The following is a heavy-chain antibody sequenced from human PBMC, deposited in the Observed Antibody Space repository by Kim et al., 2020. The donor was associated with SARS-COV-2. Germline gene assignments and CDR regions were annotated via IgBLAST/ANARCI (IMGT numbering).Heavy chain of an antibody. Sequence: GGSLRLSCAASGFTFSSYAMSWVRQAPGKGLEWVSAISGSGGSTYYADSVKGRFTISRDNSKNTLYLQMNILRAEDTAVYYCAKDHPPGTTVTRYYYYYYGMDVWGQGTTVTVSS. CDR1: GFTFSSYA. D-gene: IGHD4-17*01. V-gene: IGHV3-23*01. CDR3: AKDHPPGTTVTRYYYYYYGMDV. CDR2: ISGSGGST. J-gene: IGHJ6*02.